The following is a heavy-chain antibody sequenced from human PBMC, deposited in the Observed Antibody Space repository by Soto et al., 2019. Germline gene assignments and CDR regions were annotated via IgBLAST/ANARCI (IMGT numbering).Heavy chain of an antibody. Sequence: QITLKESGPPLVIPTQTLTLTCTFSGFSLNTRGVGVGWIRQPPGKALEWVALIHWDDEKRYSPSLRNTLTISKDTSKNPGLLIMTHMDPVDTATYSWAYRPVVLGSGWNFDFWGQGILVTVSS. CDR2: IHWDDEK. CDR3: AYRPVVLGSGWNFDF. CDR1: GFSLNTRGVG. J-gene: IGHJ4*02. D-gene: IGHD6-19*01. V-gene: IGHV2-5*02.